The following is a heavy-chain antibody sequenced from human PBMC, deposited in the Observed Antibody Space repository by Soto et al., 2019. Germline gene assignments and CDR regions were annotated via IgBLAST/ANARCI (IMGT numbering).Heavy chain of an antibody. Sequence: SQTLSVTCVISGDSVSSNGACWNWIRQYPSRGLQWLGRIYYRSKWFHDYAASVESRMAINPDTSRNQFSLQLNYVTPEDTAVHYCARVHCSAGTCLDGLDFWGQGTTVTVSS. J-gene: IGHJ6*02. CDR2: IYYRSKWFH. D-gene: IGHD2-15*01. V-gene: IGHV6-1*01. CDR1: GDSVSSNGAC. CDR3: ARVHCSAGTCLDGLDF.